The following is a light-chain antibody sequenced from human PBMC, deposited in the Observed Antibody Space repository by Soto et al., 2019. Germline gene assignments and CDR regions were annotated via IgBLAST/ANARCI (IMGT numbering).Light chain of an antibody. V-gene: IGKV3-20*01. Sequence: EIVLTQSPGTLSLSPGQGATLSCRASQSLSSIYLAWYQQKPGQAPRLLIYRTSSRATGIPDRFSGSESETDFTLTISRLEPDDSAVYYCQQYGSSPRTFGPGTKVDIK. CDR1: QSLSSIY. J-gene: IGKJ1*01. CDR2: RTS. CDR3: QQYGSSPRT.